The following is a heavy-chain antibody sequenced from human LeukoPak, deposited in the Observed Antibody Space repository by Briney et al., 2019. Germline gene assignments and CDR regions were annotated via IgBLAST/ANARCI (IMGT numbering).Heavy chain of an antibody. D-gene: IGHD3-10*01. CDR3: ARLIWFGSAFDI. Sequence: SETLSLTCAVYGGSFSGYYWSWIRQPPGKGLEWIGEINHSGSTNYNPSLKSRVTISVDTSKNQFSLKLSSVTAADTAVYYCARLIWFGSAFDIWGQGTMVTVSS. CDR2: INHSGST. J-gene: IGHJ3*02. CDR1: GGSFSGYY. V-gene: IGHV4-34*01.